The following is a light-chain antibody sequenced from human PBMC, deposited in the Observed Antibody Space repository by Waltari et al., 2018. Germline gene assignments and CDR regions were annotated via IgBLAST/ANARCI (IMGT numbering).Light chain of an antibody. V-gene: IGLV1-44*01. J-gene: IGLJ3*02. CDR3: ASWDDSLNGHWV. CDR1: ASNIGGNL. Sequence: QSVLTQPPSASGTPGQRVTIPCSGSASNIGGNLVNWYQQLPGKAPKLLIYRSDLRPSGVPDRCSGSKAGTSASLAISGLQSEDEADYFCASWDDSLNGHWVFGGGTKVTVL. CDR2: RSD.